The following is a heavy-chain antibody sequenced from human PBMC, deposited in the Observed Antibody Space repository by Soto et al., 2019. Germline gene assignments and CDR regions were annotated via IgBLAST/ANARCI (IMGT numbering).Heavy chain of an antibody. J-gene: IGHJ4*02. Sequence: QVQLVESGGGVVQPGRSLRLSCAASGFTFSSYGMHWVRQAPGKGLEWVAVISYDGSNKYYAASLKGRFTISRDNSKNTLYLQMNSLRAEDTAVYYCAKDSRIVVVTAPYDYWGQGTLVTVSS. V-gene: IGHV3-30*18. CDR2: ISYDGSNK. D-gene: IGHD2-21*02. CDR3: AKDSRIVVVTAPYDY. CDR1: GFTFSSYG.